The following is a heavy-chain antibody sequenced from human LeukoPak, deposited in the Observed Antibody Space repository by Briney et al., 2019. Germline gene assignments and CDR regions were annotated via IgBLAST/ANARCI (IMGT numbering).Heavy chain of an antibody. Sequence: GGSPRLSCAASGFTFSNYAMIWVRQAPGKGLKWVSAISTSGGTTYYTDSVKGRFTISRDNSKNTLYLQMNSLRAEDTAVYYCAKAPHSELLLIDFWGQGTLVTVSS. CDR1: GFTFSNYA. CDR3: AKAPHSELLLIDF. CDR2: ISTSGGTT. J-gene: IGHJ4*02. V-gene: IGHV3-23*01. D-gene: IGHD1-7*01.